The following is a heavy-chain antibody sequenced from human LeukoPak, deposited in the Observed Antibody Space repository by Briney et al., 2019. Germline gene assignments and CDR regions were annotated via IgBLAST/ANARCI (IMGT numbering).Heavy chain of an antibody. CDR1: GFTLNRYG. J-gene: IGHJ6*03. D-gene: IGHD1-26*01. CDR2: TGSGGKKT. CDR3: ARQMVVGQQNYYMDV. Sequence: PGGCLRLSCAASGFTLNRYGMHWVRHAPGKGLEWGAFTGSGGKKTFYGDSLNGRFTISRDNFEDTVFLQMNTMRAEDTAVYYCARQMVVGQQNYYMDVWGNGTTVTVSS. V-gene: IGHV3-33*01.